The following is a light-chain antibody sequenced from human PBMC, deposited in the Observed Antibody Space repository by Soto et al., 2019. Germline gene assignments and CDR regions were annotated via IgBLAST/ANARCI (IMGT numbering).Light chain of an antibody. CDR1: STDVGGYNY. V-gene: IGLV2-11*01. CDR2: DVS. J-gene: IGLJ1*01. Sequence: QSALTQPRSVSGSPGQSVTISCTGTSTDVGGYNYVSWYQQHPGKVPKLMLYDVSKRPSGVPDRFSGSKSGNTASLTISGLQDEDEDDYYCCSYAGRDTLYVFGSGTKVTVL. CDR3: CSYAGRDTLYV.